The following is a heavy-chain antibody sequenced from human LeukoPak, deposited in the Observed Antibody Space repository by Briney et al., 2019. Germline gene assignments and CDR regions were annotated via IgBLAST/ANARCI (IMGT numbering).Heavy chain of an antibody. CDR1: GGSISSYY. D-gene: IGHD2-21*01. CDR3: ASKAPNCGGDCQFEGYYYYYMDV. CDR2: IYYSGST. V-gene: IGHV4-59*01. Sequence: SETLSLTCTVSGGSISSYYWSWIRQPPGKGLEWIGNIYYSGSTNYNPSLKSRVTISVDTSKNQFSLKLSSVTAADTAVYYCASKAPNCGGDCQFEGYYYYYMDVWGKGTTVTVSS. J-gene: IGHJ6*03.